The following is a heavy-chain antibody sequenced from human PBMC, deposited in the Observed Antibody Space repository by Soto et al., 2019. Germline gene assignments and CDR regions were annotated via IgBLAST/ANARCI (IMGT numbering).Heavy chain of an antibody. Sequence: QVQLVQSGAEVKKPGASVKVSCKASGYTFASYAISWMRQAPGQGLEWMGWISAYNGNTNYAQKLQGRVTMTTDTSTSAADMEVRSLRSDDTAGYYCARDPRPPDYWGQGTLVTVSS. V-gene: IGHV1-18*01. CDR2: ISAYNGNT. CDR1: GYTFASYA. J-gene: IGHJ4*02. CDR3: ARDPRPPDY.